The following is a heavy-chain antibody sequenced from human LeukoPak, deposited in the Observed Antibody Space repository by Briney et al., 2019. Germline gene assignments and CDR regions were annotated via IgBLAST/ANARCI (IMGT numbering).Heavy chain of an antibody. Sequence: GGSLRLSCAASGFTFSSYGMAWVRQAPGKGLEWVSGMNGNGGRIYYADSVKGRFTISRDNSKNTLYLQMNSLRAEDTAVYYCAKGIAAAAVYNWFDPWGQGTLVTVSS. D-gene: IGHD6-13*01. CDR2: MNGNGGRI. V-gene: IGHV3-23*01. CDR1: GFTFSSYG. CDR3: AKGIAAAAVYNWFDP. J-gene: IGHJ5*02.